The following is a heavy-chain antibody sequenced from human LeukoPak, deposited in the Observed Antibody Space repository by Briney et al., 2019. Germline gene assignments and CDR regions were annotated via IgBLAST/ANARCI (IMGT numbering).Heavy chain of an antibody. V-gene: IGHV3-23*01. Sequence: QTGGSLRLSCAASGFTFNIYAMNWVRQAPGKGLEWVSGISGSGRTYYADSEKGRFTISRDTSKNTLYLQMNSLRAEDTAVYYCARAWTLDYWGQGTLDTVSS. D-gene: IGHD3/OR15-3a*01. J-gene: IGHJ4*02. CDR1: GFTFNIYA. CDR2: ISGSGRT. CDR3: ARAWTLDY.